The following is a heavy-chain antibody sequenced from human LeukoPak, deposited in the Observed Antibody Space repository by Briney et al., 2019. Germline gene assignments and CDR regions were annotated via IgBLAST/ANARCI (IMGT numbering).Heavy chain of an antibody. J-gene: IGHJ6*03. Sequence: GESLKISCKGSGYSFTSYWIGWVRQMPGKGLEWMGIIYPGDSDTRNGPSFQGQVTISADKSISTAYLQWSSLKASDTAMYYCATSLGYSGSWYPNYYYYMDVWGKGTTVTVSS. CDR2: IYPGDSDT. CDR3: ATSLGYSGSWYPNYYYYMDV. D-gene: IGHD6-13*01. CDR1: GYSFTSYW. V-gene: IGHV5-51*01.